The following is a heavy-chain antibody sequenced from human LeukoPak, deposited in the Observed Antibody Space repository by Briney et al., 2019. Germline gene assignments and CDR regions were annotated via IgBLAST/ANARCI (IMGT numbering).Heavy chain of an antibody. Sequence: GGSLRLSCAASGFTFSNYWMNWVRQAPGKGLEWVANIKQDGSEKYYVDSVKGRFTISRDNAKDSLYLQTNSLRAEDTAVYYCAREWRGSSYFRGQGTLVTVSS. V-gene: IGHV3-7*01. CDR3: AREWRGSSYF. J-gene: IGHJ4*02. CDR2: IKQDGSEK. CDR1: GFTFSNYW. D-gene: IGHD6-13*01.